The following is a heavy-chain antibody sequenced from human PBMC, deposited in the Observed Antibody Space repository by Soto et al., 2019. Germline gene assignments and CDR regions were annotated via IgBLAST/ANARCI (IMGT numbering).Heavy chain of an antibody. J-gene: IGHJ6*02. CDR2: ISSVSSTL. Sequence: PLGSRRLSCAASGFTFSSYSMNWVRQAPGKGLEWISYISSVSSTLYYADSVKGRFTISRDNAKNSLYLQMNSLRDGDTAVYYCARDRGTVTNYVGHDYGLDVWGQGTTVTVSS. CDR1: GFTFSSYS. CDR3: ARDRGTVTNYVGHDYGLDV. V-gene: IGHV3-48*02. D-gene: IGHD4-17*01.